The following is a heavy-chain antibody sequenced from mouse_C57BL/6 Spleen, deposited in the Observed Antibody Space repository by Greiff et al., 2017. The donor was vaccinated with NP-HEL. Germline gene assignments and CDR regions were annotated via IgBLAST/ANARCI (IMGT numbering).Heavy chain of an antibody. J-gene: IGHJ3*01. Sequence: QVQLKQSGAELARPGASVKMSCKASGYTFTSYTMHWVKQRPGQGLEWIGYINPSSGYTKYNQKFKDKATLTADKSSSTAYMQLSSLTSEDSAVYYCARGAGYGNPWFAYWGQGTLVTVSA. D-gene: IGHD2-10*02. V-gene: IGHV1-4*01. CDR1: GYTFTSYT. CDR3: ARGAGYGNPWFAY. CDR2: INPSSGYT.